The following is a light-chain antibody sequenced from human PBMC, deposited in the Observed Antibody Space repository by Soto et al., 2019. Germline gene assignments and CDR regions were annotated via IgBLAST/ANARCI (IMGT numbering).Light chain of an antibody. CDR2: KAS. V-gene: IGKV1-5*03. J-gene: IGKJ1*01. CDR1: QSISVW. CDR3: QQYNIYSPWT. Sequence: DIQMTQSPSPLSGSVGDRVTITCRSSQSISVWLAWYQQKAGKAPNLPIYKASRLESGVPSRFSGSGSGTEFTLTISSLQPDDFATYYCQQYNIYSPWTFGQGTRWIS.